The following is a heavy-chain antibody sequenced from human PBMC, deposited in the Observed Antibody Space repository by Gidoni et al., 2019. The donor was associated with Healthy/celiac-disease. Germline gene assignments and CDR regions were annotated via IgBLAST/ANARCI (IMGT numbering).Heavy chain of an antibody. CDR2: ISWNSGSI. CDR1: GFTFDDSA. Sequence: EVQLVESGGGLVQPGRSLRLSCAASGFTFDDSAMQWVRQAPGKGLEWVSGISWNSGSIGYADSVKGRFTISRDNAKNSLYLQMNSLRAEDTALYYCAKDCESIVGATTIFDYWGQGTLVTVSS. D-gene: IGHD1-26*01. V-gene: IGHV3-9*01. CDR3: AKDCESIVGATTIFDY. J-gene: IGHJ4*02.